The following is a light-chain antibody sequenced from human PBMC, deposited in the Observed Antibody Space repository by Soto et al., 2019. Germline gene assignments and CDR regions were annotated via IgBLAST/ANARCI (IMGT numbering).Light chain of an antibody. CDR2: GNN. CDR3: QSYDNSLNEWV. Sequence: QSVLTQPPSVSGAPGQRVTISCTGTASSIAARYDVHWYQQIPGKAPKLLIYGNNNRPSGVPDRFSASKSGISASLAITGLQADDEDDYYCQSYDNSLNEWVFGGGTQLTVL. J-gene: IGLJ3*02. CDR1: ASSIAARYD. V-gene: IGLV1-40*01.